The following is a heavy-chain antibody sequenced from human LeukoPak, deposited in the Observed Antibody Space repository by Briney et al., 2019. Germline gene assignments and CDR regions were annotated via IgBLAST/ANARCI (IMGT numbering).Heavy chain of an antibody. J-gene: IGHJ4*02. CDR1: GFTFSNAR. D-gene: IGHD3-22*01. V-gene: IGHV3-74*01. Sequence: HTGGSLRLSCAASGFTFSNARMSWVRQAPGKGLVWVYADSVKGRFTISRDNAKNTVYLQMNSLRAEDTAVYYCVRDWGYDSSGYWQKYFDTWGQGTLVTVSS. CDR3: VRDWGYDSSGYWQKYFDT.